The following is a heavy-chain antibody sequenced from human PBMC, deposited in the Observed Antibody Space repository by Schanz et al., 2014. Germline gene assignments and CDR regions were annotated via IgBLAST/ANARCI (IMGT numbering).Heavy chain of an antibody. J-gene: IGHJ4*02. V-gene: IGHV4-39*01. Sequence: QVQLQESGPGLVKPSETLSLTCTVSGDSISTSYYWGWIRQPPGKGLEWIGSVYYSGGSYYNPSPKNRATTTVDTTKNTSSWRLSSVTAADTAVYYCARPNSASYRIYYFDYWGQGTLVTVSS. CDR3: ARPNSASYRIYYFDY. CDR1: GDSISTSYY. D-gene: IGHD1-26*01. CDR2: VYYSGGS.